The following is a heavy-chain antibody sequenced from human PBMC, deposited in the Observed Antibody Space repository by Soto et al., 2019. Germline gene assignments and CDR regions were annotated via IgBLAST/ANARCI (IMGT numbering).Heavy chain of an antibody. V-gene: IGHV3-23*01. J-gene: IGHJ5*02. CDR1: GFTFSSFS. CDR2: ISGSGGST. Sequence: SGGSLRLSCAASGFTFSSFSMSWVRQAPGKGLEWVSAISGSGGSTYYADSVKGRFTISRDNSKNTLYLEMNSLRAEDTSVYYCARAAAGPNWFDPWGQGTLVTVSS. D-gene: IGHD6-13*01. CDR3: ARAAAGPNWFDP.